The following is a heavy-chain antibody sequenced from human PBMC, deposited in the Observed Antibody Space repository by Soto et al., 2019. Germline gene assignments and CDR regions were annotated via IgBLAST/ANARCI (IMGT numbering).Heavy chain of an antibody. Sequence: SETLSLTCTVSGGSISSGDYYWSWIRQPPGKGPEWIGYIYYSGTTYYNPSLKSRVTISVDTSKNQFSLKVSSVTAADTAVYYCARALIQLWPHYYYGMDVWGQGTTVTVSS. J-gene: IGHJ6*02. CDR2: IYYSGTT. V-gene: IGHV4-30-4*01. CDR3: ARALIQLWPHYYYGMDV. D-gene: IGHD5-18*01. CDR1: GGSISSGDYY.